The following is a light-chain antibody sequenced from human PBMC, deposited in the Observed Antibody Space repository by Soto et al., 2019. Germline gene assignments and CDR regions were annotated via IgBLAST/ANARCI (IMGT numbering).Light chain of an antibody. J-gene: IGLJ2*01. V-gene: IGLV2-14*02. CDR1: SSDVGSYNL. CDR3: NSYGGTNNYVV. CDR2: EGS. Sequence: QSVLTQPASVSGSPGQSITISCTGTSSDVGSYNLVSWYQQHPGKAPKLMIYEGSKRPSGVSNRFSGSKSGNTASLTVSGLQAEDEADYFCNSYGGTNNYVVFGGGTQLTVL.